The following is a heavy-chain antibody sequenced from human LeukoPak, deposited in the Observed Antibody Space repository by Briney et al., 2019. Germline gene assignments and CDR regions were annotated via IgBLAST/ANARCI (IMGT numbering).Heavy chain of an antibody. V-gene: IGHV4-39*07. Sequence: SETLSLTCTVSGGSISSSSYYWGWIRQPPGKGLEWIGSIYTSGSTNYNPSLKSRVTMSVDTSKNQFSLKLSSVTAADTAVYYCARDHLLRFGDEGDYFDYWGQGTLVTVSS. CDR2: IYTSGST. D-gene: IGHD3-10*01. CDR3: ARDHLLRFGDEGDYFDY. CDR1: GGSISSSSYY. J-gene: IGHJ4*02.